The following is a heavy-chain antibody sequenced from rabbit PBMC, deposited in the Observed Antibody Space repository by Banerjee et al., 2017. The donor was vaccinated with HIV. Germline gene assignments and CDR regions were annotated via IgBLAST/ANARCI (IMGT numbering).Heavy chain of an antibody. V-gene: IGHV1S45*01. CDR3: ARDGASGYNFNL. J-gene: IGHJ4*01. D-gene: IGHD1-1*01. Sequence: QEHLEESGGDLVKPEGSLTLTCTASGFSFSSNYWLCWVRQAPGKGLEWIACIGAGSGSAYYATWAKGRFTISKTSSTTVTLQMTSLTAADTATYFCARDGASGYNFNLWGPGTLVTVS. CDR1: GFSFSSNYW. CDR2: IGAGSGSA.